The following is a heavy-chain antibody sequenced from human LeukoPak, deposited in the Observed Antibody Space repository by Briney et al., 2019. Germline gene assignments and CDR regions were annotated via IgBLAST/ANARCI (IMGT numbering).Heavy chain of an antibody. V-gene: IGHV1-69*06. CDR1: GGTFSSYA. CDR3: VRYNWNWGYFDY. J-gene: IGHJ4*02. D-gene: IGHD1-1*01. CDR2: IIPIFGTA. Sequence: ASVKVSCKASGGTFSSYAISWVRQAPGQGLEWMGGIIPIFGTANYAQKFQGRVTITADKSTSTAYMELSSLRSEDTAVYYCVRYNWNWGYFDYWGQGTLVTVSS.